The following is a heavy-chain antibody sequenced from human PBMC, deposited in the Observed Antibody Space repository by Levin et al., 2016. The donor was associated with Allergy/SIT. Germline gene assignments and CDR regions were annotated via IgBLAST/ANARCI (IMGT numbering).Heavy chain of an antibody. CDR2: IIPIFGTA. CDR3: ARVPSPMTTVTTGWFDP. Sequence: WVRQAPGQGLEWMGGIIPIFGTANYAQKFQGRVTITADESTSTAYMELSSLRSEDTAVYYCARVPSPMTTVTTGWFDPWGQGTLVTVSS. D-gene: IGHD4-17*01. V-gene: IGHV1-69*01. J-gene: IGHJ5*02.